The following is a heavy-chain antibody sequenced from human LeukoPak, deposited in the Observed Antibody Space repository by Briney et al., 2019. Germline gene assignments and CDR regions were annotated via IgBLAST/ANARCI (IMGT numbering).Heavy chain of an antibody. CDR2: IYYSGST. J-gene: IGHJ6*03. V-gene: IGHV4-59*01. D-gene: IGHD2-2*01. Sequence: ASETLSLTCTVSGGSISSYYWNWIRQPPGKGLEWIGYIYYSGSTNYNPSLKSRVTISVDTSNNQFSLKLSSVTAADTAVYYCARDSGCGSSTSCPDYYYYYYMDVWGKGTTVTVSS. CDR1: GGSISSYY. CDR3: ARDSGCGSSTSCPDYYYYYYMDV.